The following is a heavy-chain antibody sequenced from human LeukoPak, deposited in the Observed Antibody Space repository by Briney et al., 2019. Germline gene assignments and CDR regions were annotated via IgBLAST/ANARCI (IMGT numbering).Heavy chain of an antibody. Sequence: GGSLRLSCAASGFTFSSYAMHWVRQAPGKGLEWVAVISYDGSNKYYADSVKGRITISRDNSKNTLYLQMNSLRAEDTAVYYCARDRYYGSGRNAYYYYGMDVWGQGTTVTVSS. V-gene: IGHV3-30*04. J-gene: IGHJ6*02. CDR3: ARDRYYGSGRNAYYYYGMDV. CDR1: GFTFSSYA. D-gene: IGHD3-10*01. CDR2: ISYDGSNK.